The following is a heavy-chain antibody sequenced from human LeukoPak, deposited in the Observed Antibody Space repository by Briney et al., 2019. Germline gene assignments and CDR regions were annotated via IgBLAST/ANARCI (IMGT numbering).Heavy chain of an antibody. CDR2: INPSCGST. D-gene: IGHD3-3*01. Sequence: ASVKVSCKASGYTFTSYYMRWVRQAPGQGLEWMGIINPSCGSTSYAQKFQGRVTMTRDTSTSTVYMELSSLRSEDTAVYYCARDSGVVITLAIEFDYWGQGTLVTVSS. J-gene: IGHJ4*02. V-gene: IGHV1-46*03. CDR3: ARDSGVVITLAIEFDY. CDR1: GYTFTSYY.